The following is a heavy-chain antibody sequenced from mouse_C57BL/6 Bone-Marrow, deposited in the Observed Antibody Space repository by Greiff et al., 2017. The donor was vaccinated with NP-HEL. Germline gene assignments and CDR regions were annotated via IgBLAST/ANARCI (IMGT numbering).Heavy chain of an antibody. CDR1: GYTFTSYW. CDR2: IDPSDSYT. V-gene: IGHV1-69*01. CDR3: ARSIVTSYFYY. D-gene: IGHD2-5*01. J-gene: IGHJ2*01. Sequence: QVQLQQSGAELVMPGASVKLSCKASGYTFTSYWMHWVKQRPGQGLEWIGEIDPSDSYTNYNQKFKGKSTLTVDKSSSPAYMQLSSLTSEDSSVYYCARSIVTSYFYYWGQGTTLTVSS.